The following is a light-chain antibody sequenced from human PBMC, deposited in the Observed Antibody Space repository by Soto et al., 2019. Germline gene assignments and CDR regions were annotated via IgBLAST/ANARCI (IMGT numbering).Light chain of an antibody. Sequence: EIVLTQSPVTLSLSPAERAALSCRASQSVSNNYLAWYQQKPGQAPMLLIYAAYNRATGIPDRFSGSGSGTDFTLTISRLEPEDFAVYYCQQYGSSGTFGQGTKVDIK. V-gene: IGKV3-20*01. CDR1: QSVSNNY. CDR3: QQYGSSGT. CDR2: AAY. J-gene: IGKJ1*01.